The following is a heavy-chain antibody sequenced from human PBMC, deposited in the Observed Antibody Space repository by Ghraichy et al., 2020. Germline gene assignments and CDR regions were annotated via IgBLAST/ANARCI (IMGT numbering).Heavy chain of an antibody. V-gene: IGHV1-46*01. CDR2: INPSGGST. CDR1: GYTFTSYY. D-gene: IGHD6-19*01. J-gene: IGHJ4*02. CDR3: ARDTMAKTYSSGSILGY. Sequence: ASVKVSCKASGYTFTSYYMHWVRQAPGQGLEWMGIINPSGGSTSYAQKFQGRVTMTRDTSTSTVYMELSSLRSEDTAVYYCARDTMAKTYSSGSILGYWGQGTLVTVSS.